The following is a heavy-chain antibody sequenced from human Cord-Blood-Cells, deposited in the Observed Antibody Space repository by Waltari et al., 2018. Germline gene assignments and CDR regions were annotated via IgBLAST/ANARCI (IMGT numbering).Heavy chain of an antibody. CDR2: IIPIFGTA. J-gene: IGHJ4*02. D-gene: IGHD1-26*01. CDR1: GGTFSSYA. CDR3: AREEIKGGSYLYYFDY. Sequence: QVQLVQSGAEVKKPGSSVKVSCKASGGTFSSYAISRVRQAPGQGLEWMGGIIPIFGTANYAQKFQGRVTITADKSTSTAYMELSSLRSEDTAVYYCAREEIKGGSYLYYFDYWGQGTLVTVSS. V-gene: IGHV1-69*06.